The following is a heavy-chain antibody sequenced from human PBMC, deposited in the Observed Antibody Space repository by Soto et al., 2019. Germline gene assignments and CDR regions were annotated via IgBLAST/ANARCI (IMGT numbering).Heavy chain of an antibody. CDR3: ARQEYYDYWFDP. Sequence: SETLSLTCTVSGGSISSSGYYWGWIRQPPGKGLEWIGSIYYSGSTYYNPSLKSRVTISVDTSKNQFSLKLSSVTAADTAVYYCARQEYYDYWFDPWGQGTLVTVSS. J-gene: IGHJ5*02. V-gene: IGHV4-39*01. CDR1: GGSISSSGYY. CDR2: IYYSGST. D-gene: IGHD3-3*01.